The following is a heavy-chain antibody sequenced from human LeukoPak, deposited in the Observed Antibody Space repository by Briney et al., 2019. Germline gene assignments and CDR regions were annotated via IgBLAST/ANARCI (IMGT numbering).Heavy chain of an antibody. CDR1: GFTFSSYS. Sequence: TGGSLRLSCAASGFTFSSYSMNWVRQAPGKGLEWVSYISSSSSTIYYADSVKGRFTISRDNAKNSLYLQMNSLRAEDTAVYYCAREANYDSSGYYPYYFDYWGQGTLVTVSS. D-gene: IGHD3-22*01. CDR3: AREANYDSSGYYPYYFDY. V-gene: IGHV3-48*04. CDR2: ISSSSSTI. J-gene: IGHJ4*02.